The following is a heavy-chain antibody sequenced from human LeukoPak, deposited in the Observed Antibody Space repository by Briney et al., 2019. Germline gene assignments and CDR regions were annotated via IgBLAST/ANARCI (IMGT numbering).Heavy chain of an antibody. V-gene: IGHV3-48*01. CDR2: IISSSSTV. J-gene: IGHJ4*02. Sequence: GSLRLSCAASGFTFSSYSMNWFRQAPGEGLEWVSYIISSSSTVYYADSVRGRFTISRDNAKNSLFLQMNSLRAEDTAVYYCAREMNGYTSSAIDYWGQGTLVTVSS. D-gene: IGHD6-13*01. CDR3: AREMNGYTSSAIDY. CDR1: GFTFSSYS.